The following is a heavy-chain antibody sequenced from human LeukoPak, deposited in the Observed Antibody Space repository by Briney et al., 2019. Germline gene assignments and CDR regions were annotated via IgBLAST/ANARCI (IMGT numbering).Heavy chain of an antibody. CDR2: IKEDGTEK. J-gene: IGHJ4*02. V-gene: IGHV3-7*01. CDR1: GFTFSSYW. D-gene: IGHD1-1*01. CDR3: VRESRPGGAMGLYHNLDY. Sequence: GGSLRLSCAASGFTFSSYWMTWVRQAPGKGLEWVANIKEDGTEKNLVDSVKGRFTISRDNTKNLLFLEMNNLRGDDTAIYYCVRESRPGGAMGLYHNLDYWGQGTLVAVSS.